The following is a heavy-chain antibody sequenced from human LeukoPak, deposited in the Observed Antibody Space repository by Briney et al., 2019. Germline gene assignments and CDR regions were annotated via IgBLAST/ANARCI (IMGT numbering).Heavy chain of an antibody. D-gene: IGHD3-22*01. Sequence: GGSLRLSCTASGFTFGDYAMSWFRQAPGKGLEWVGFIRSKAYGGTTEYAASVKGRFTISRDDSKSIAYLQMNSLKTEDTAVYYCTRDRARITMIVPPEYHDYWGQGTLVTVSS. J-gene: IGHJ4*02. CDR2: IRSKAYGGTT. CDR3: TRDRARITMIVPPEYHDY. CDR1: GFTFGDYA. V-gene: IGHV3-49*03.